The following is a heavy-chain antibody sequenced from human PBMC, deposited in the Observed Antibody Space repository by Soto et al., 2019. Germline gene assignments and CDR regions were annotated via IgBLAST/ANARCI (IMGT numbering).Heavy chain of an antibody. Sequence: SETLSLTCTVSGGSVSSGSYYWSWIRQPPGKGLEWIGYIYYSGSTNYNPSLKSRVTISVDTSKNQFSLKLSSVTAAATAVYYCAIRLRDGYNPYYYFDYWGNGLPVSVS. CDR1: GGSVSSGSYY. J-gene: IGHJ4*01. CDR2: IYYSGST. V-gene: IGHV4-61*01. D-gene: IGHD5-12*01. CDR3: AIRLRDGYNPYYYFDY.